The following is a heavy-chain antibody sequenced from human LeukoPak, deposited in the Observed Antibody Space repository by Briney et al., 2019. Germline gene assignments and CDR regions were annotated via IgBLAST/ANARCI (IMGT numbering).Heavy chain of an antibody. J-gene: IGHJ4*02. D-gene: IGHD3-22*01. CDR1: GFTFTNYG. CDR2: ISGSGGTT. CDR3: AKVRYHYDSRGYYDFDY. V-gene: IGHV3-23*01. Sequence: GGSLRLSCAASGFTFTNYGMSWVRQAPGKGLEWVSAISGSGGTTYYADSVKGRFTISRDNSKNTLYLQMNSLRAEDTAVYYCAKVRYHYDSRGYYDFDYWGQGTLVTVSS.